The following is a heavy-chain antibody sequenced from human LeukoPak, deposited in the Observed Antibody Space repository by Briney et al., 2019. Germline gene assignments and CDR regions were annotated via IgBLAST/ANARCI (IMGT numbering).Heavy chain of an antibody. V-gene: IGHV4-31*03. CDR2: FYYSGST. Sequence: PSQTLSLTCTVSGGSISSGDYYWSWIRQLPGKGLEWIGYFYYSGSTYYNPSLKSRVVISVDTSKNQFSLKLSSVTAADTAVYYCARDDCANGVCYIADVWGKGTTVTVSS. CDR1: GGSISSGDYY. CDR3: ARDDCANGVCYIADV. J-gene: IGHJ6*04. D-gene: IGHD2-8*01.